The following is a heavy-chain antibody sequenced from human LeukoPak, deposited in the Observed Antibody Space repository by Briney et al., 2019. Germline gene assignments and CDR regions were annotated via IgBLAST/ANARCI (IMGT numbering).Heavy chain of an antibody. CDR2: ISWNSGSI. CDR3: AKDMYYDILTGQPGGMDV. V-gene: IGHV3-9*01. J-gene: IGHJ6*03. CDR1: GFNFDDYT. D-gene: IGHD3-9*01. Sequence: SLRLSCAASGFNFDDYTMHWVRQAPGKGLEWVSGISWNSGSIGYADSVKGRFTISRDNAKNSLYLQMNSLRAEDTALYYCAKDMYYDILTGQPGGMDVWGKGTTVTISS.